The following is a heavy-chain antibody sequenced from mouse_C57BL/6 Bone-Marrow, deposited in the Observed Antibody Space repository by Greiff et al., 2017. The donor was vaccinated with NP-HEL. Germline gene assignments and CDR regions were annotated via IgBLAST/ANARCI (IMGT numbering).Heavy chain of an antibody. V-gene: IGHV5-4*01. D-gene: IGHD1-1*01. CDR3: ARDQGAKYYGSSYGFAY. Sequence: EVQGVESGGGLVKPGGSLKLSCAASGFTFSSYAMSWVRQTPEKRLEWVATISDGGSYTYYPDNVKGRFTISRDNAKNNLYLQMSHLKSEDTAMYYCARDQGAKYYGSSYGFAYWGQGTLVTVSA. CDR2: ISDGGSYT. CDR1: GFTFSSYA. J-gene: IGHJ3*01.